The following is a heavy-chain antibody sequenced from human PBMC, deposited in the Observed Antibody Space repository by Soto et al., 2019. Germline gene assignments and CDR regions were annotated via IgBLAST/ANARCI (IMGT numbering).Heavy chain of an antibody. Sequence: QVHLMQSGAEVKKPGASVRVSCKASGYTFTNYYMHWVRQAPGQGLEWMGIINPSGGSPTFAEKFQRRVTMTRDTSTSTVYMELSSLRSEDSAVYYCARGYLSTVTTYGYFDYWGQGTLVTVSS. D-gene: IGHD4-17*01. J-gene: IGHJ4*02. CDR3: ARGYLSTVTTYGYFDY. CDR1: GYTFTNYY. V-gene: IGHV1-46*03. CDR2: INPSGGSP.